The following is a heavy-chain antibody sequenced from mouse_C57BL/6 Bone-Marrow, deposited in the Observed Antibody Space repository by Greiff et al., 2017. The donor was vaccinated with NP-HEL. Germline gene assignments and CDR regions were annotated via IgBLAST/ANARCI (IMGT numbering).Heavy chain of an antibody. D-gene: IGHD2-4*01. Sequence: EVMLVESGGGLVKPGGSLKLSCAASGFTFSSYAMSWVRPTPEKRLAWVATISDGGSYTYYPDNVKGRFTISRDNAKNNLYLQMSHLKSEDTAMYYCARDRGGLRRKRFDYWGQGTTLTVSS. CDR3: ARDRGGLRRKRFDY. J-gene: IGHJ2*01. CDR2: ISDGGSYT. CDR1: GFTFSSYA. V-gene: IGHV5-4*01.